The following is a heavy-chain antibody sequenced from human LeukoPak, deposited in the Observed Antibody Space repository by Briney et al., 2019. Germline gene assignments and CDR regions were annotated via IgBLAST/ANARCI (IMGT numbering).Heavy chain of an antibody. J-gene: IGHJ6*02. Sequence: SETLSLTCTVSGGSISSGGYYWSWIRQHPGKGLEWIGYIYYSGSTYYNPSLKSRVTISVDTSKNQFSLKLSSVIAADTAVYYCARDRRQQQLVPSYYYYGMDVWGQGTTVTVSS. V-gene: IGHV4-31*03. CDR1: GGSISSGGYY. CDR3: ARDRRQQQLVPSYYYYGMDV. D-gene: IGHD6-13*01. CDR2: IYYSGST.